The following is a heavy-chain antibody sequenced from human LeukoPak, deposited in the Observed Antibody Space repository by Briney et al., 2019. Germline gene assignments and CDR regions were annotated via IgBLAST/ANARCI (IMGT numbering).Heavy chain of an antibody. CDR3: TRGARYFDH. V-gene: IGHV4-61*01. CDR1: RDSVSGKKY. CDR2: IYDSGST. D-gene: IGHD2-15*01. J-gene: IGHJ4*02. Sequence: KPSETLSLTCTISRDSVSGKKYWGWIRQSPGKGLEWIGYIYDSGSTNYNPSLASRVTISVDTSKNQFSLKLTSVTAADTAVYYCTRGARYFDHWGQGILVTVSS.